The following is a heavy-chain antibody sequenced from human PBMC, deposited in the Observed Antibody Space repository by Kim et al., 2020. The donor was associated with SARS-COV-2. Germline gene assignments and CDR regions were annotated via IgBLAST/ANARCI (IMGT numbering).Heavy chain of an antibody. CDR3: ARGREYSYGYSSEYYFDY. V-gene: IGHV3-11*05. CDR1: GFTFSDYY. Sequence: GGSLRLSCAASGFTFSDYYMSWIRQAPGKGLEWVSYISSSSSYTNYADSVKGRFTISRDNAKNSLYLQMNSLRAEDTAVYYCARGREYSYGYSSEYYFDYWGQGTLVTVSS. CDR2: ISSSSSYT. J-gene: IGHJ4*02. D-gene: IGHD5-18*01.